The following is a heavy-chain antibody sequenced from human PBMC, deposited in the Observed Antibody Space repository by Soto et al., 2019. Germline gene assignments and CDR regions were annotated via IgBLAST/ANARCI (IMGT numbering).Heavy chain of an antibody. J-gene: IGHJ4*02. CDR1: GGSISSSGYY. D-gene: IGHD1-1*01. CDR2: IYYSGST. CDR3: ARRPYSYRYYFDY. Sequence: SETLSLTCNVSGGSISSSGYYWSWIRQHPGKGLEWIGYIYYSGSTYYNPSLKSRVTISVDTSKNQFSLKLSSVTAADTAMYFGARRPYSYRYYFDYWGQGTLVTVSS. V-gene: IGHV4-31*03.